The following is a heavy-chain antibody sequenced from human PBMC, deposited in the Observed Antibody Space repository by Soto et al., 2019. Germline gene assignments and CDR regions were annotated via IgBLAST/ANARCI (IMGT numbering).Heavy chain of an antibody. Sequence: QVQLQESGPGLVKASETLSLTCTVSGGSINDFYWSWIRQPPGKGLEWIGYIYYSGSTDYNPSLKGRVNISVETSKNQFSLKLRSVTAADTAVYYCARVGGVAARTFDYWGQGTLVTVSS. CDR3: ARVGGVAARTFDY. CDR2: IYYSGST. J-gene: IGHJ4*02. D-gene: IGHD6-6*01. V-gene: IGHV4-59*01. CDR1: GGSINDFY.